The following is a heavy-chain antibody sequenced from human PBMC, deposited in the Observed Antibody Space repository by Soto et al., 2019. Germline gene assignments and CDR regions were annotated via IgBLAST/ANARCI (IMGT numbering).Heavy chain of an antibody. D-gene: IGHD3-10*01. V-gene: IGHV5-51*01. CDR3: ARSMVRGAYYYYGMDV. Sequence: PGESLKLSCKGSGYSFTSYWIGWVRQMPGKGLEWMGIIYPGDSDTRYSPSFQGQVTISADKSISTAYLQWSSLKASDTAMYYCARSMVRGAYYYYGMDVWGQGTTVTVSS. CDR1: GYSFTSYW. J-gene: IGHJ6*02. CDR2: IYPGDSDT.